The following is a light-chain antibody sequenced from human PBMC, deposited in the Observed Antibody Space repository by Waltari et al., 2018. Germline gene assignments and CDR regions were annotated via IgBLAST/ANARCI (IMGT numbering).Light chain of an antibody. CDR2: DSS. V-gene: IGKV3-15*01. CDR3: QQYQNWPPWT. CDR1: QSVRSD. Sequence: VLTQSPATLSVSPGDTVTLSCRASQSVRSDLAWYQQKPGQAPRLLIYDSSTRATGIPARFIGSGSGTDFTLTISSPQSEDFGVYYCQQYQNWPPWTFGQGTKVEIE. J-gene: IGKJ1*01.